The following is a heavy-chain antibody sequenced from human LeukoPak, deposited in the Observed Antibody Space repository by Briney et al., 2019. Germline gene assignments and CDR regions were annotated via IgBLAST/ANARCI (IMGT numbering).Heavy chain of an antibody. D-gene: IGHD1-1*01. Sequence: PSETLSLTCAVYGGSLSGYYWSWIRQPPGKGLEWIGEINHSGSTNYNPSLKSRVTISVDTSKNQFSLKLSSVTAADTAVYYCARHPSPDPPGNWFDPWGQGTLVTVSS. J-gene: IGHJ5*02. CDR3: ARHPSPDPPGNWFDP. V-gene: IGHV4-34*01. CDR2: INHSGST. CDR1: GGSLSGYY.